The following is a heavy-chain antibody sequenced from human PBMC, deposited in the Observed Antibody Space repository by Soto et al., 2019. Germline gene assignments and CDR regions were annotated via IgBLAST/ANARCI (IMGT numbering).Heavy chain of an antibody. Sequence: WASVKVSCKSSGGTFSSHSINWVRQAPGQGLEWMGGIIPIFGPANFAKKFQGRVTITADESTTTAYMELSSLTSEDTAVYYCATGSFTSTGGRIGYHYNAMDVWGQGTTVTVS. J-gene: IGHJ6*02. CDR2: IIPIFGPA. CDR3: ATGSFTSTGGRIGYHYNAMDV. D-gene: IGHD1-1*01. CDR1: GGTFSSHS. V-gene: IGHV1-69*13.